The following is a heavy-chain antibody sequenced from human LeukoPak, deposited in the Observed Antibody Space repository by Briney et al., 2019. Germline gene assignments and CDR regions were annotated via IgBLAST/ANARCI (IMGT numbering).Heavy chain of an antibody. V-gene: IGHV3-7*03. CDR2: INEGGSRR. CDR1: GFVFSSYW. Sequence: PGGSLRLSCAASGFVFSSYWMTWVRQAPGKGLEWVASINEGGSRRYYVDSVKGRFTISRDNAQKSLYLEMDSLRADDTAVYYCARGYSSDYWGQGTLVTVSS. CDR3: ARGYSSDY. D-gene: IGHD5-18*01. J-gene: IGHJ4*02.